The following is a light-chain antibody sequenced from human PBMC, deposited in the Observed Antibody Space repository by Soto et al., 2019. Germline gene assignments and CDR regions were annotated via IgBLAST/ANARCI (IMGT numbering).Light chain of an antibody. CDR3: QQADSFPLT. CDR2: AAS. Sequence: DIQITQSPSSLSSSVRERFTITCRASQSISSYLNWYQQKPGKAPKLLIYAASSLQSGVPSRFSGRGSGTDFTLTISSLQPEDFATYFCQQADSFPLTFGGGTKVDI. V-gene: IGKV1-39*01. CDR1: QSISSY. J-gene: IGKJ4*01.